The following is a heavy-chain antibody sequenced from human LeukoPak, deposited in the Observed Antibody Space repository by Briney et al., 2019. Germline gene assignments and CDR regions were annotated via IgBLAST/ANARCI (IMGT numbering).Heavy chain of an antibody. Sequence: SETLSLTCTVSGGSISSSSYYWGWIRQPPGKGLEWIGNIYYSGSTYYNPSLKSRVTISVDTSKNQFSLKLSSVTAADTAVYFCAMMYQLLGLFDYWGQGTLVTVSS. V-gene: IGHV4-39*01. CDR1: GGSISSSSYY. CDR3: AMMYQLLGLFDY. D-gene: IGHD2-2*01. J-gene: IGHJ4*02. CDR2: IYYSGST.